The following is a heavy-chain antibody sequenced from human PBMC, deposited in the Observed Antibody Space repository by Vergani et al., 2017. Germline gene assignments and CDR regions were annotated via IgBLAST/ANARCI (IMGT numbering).Heavy chain of an antibody. D-gene: IGHD3-22*01. CDR3: ARDFYYYDSSGFWFDP. CDR1: GFTFSSDS. V-gene: IGHV3-48*04. CDR2: ISSSSSTI. J-gene: IGHJ5*02. Sequence: EVQLVESGGGLVQPGGSLRLSCAASGFTFSSDSMNWVRQAPGKGVEWVSYISSSSSTIYYADPVKGRLTISRDNAKNSLYLQMNSLRAEDTAVYYCARDFYYYDSSGFWFDPWGQGTLVTVSS.